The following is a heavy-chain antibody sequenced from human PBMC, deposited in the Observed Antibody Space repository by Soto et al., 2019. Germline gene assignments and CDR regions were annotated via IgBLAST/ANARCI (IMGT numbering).Heavy chain of an antibody. D-gene: IGHD3-10*01. CDR1: GGSISSGGYY. CDR3: ARYYGSGKDAFDI. V-gene: IGHV4-31*01. CDR2: IYYSGST. J-gene: IGHJ3*02. Sequence: QVQLQESGPGLVKPSQTLSLTCTVSGGSISSGGYYWSWIRQHPGKGLEWIGYIYYSGSTYYNPSLKSQVTISVDTSKNQFSLKLSSVTAADTAVYYCARYYGSGKDAFDICGQGTMVTVSS.